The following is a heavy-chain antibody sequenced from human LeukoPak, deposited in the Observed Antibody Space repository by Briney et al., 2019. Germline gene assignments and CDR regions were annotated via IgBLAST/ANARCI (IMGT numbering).Heavy chain of an antibody. D-gene: IGHD3-3*01. CDR3: ARDLSFYDFWSRSWFDP. CDR1: GFTFSNYA. Sequence: GGSLRLSCAASGFTFSNYAMGWVRQAPGKGLEWVSTLSGTGGNTYYTDAVKGRFTVSRDNSKNTLYLQMNGLRAEDTAVYYCARDLSFYDFWSRSWFDPWGQGTLVTVSS. J-gene: IGHJ5*02. CDR2: LSGTGGNT. V-gene: IGHV3-23*01.